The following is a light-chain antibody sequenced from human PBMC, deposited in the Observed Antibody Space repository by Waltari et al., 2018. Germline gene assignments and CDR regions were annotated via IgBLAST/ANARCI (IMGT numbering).Light chain of an antibody. Sequence: ETVLTPSPAPLSLSPGERATPSSRASQGVGSYLSWYQQKAGQAPRLLIYDASNRATDVPPRFSGSGSGTDFTLTISSLEPEDFAVYYCQQRLHWPPFTFGPGTKVDLK. CDR1: QGVGSY. CDR2: DAS. V-gene: IGKV3-11*01. J-gene: IGKJ3*01. CDR3: QQRLHWPPFT.